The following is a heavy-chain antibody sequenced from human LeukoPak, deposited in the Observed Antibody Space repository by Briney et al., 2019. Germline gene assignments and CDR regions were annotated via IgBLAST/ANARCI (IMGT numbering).Heavy chain of an antibody. CDR3: ARVPYYYDSSGYPDY. J-gene: IGHJ4*02. CDR2: INPNSGGT. CDR1: RYTFTGYY. V-gene: IGHV1-2*02. D-gene: IGHD3-22*01. Sequence: GASVKVSCKASRYTFTGYYMHWVRQAPGQGLEWMGWINPNSGGTNYAQKFQGRVTMTRDTSISTAYMELSRLRSDDTAVYYCARVPYYYDSSGYPDYWGQGTLVTVSS.